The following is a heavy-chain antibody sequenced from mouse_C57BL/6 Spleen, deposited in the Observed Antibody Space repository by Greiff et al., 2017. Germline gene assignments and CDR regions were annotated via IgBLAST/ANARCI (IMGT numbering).Heavy chain of an antibody. Sequence: QVQLQQSGAELARPGASVKMSCKASGYTFTSYTMHWVKQRPGQGLEWIGYINPSSGYTKYNQKFKDKATLTADKSSSTAYMQLSSLTSEDSAVYYCARGSLYYGNFDYWGQGTTLTVAS. CDR3: ARGSLYYGNFDY. J-gene: IGHJ2*01. V-gene: IGHV1-4*01. CDR1: GYTFTSYT. CDR2: INPSSGYT. D-gene: IGHD2-1*01.